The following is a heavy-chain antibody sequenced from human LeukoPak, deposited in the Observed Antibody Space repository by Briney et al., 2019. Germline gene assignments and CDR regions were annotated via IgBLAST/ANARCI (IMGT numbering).Heavy chain of an antibody. CDR3: AKACTYYYDSSSYYPFEY. D-gene: IGHD3-22*01. CDR2: ISGSGGST. Sequence: GGSLRLSCAVSGFTFSSYAMSWVRQAPGKGLEWVSAISGSGGSTYDADSVKGRFTISRDNSKNTLYLQMNSLRAEDTAVYYCAKACTYYYDSSSYYPFEYWGQGTLVTVSS. CDR1: GFTFSSYA. V-gene: IGHV3-23*01. J-gene: IGHJ4*02.